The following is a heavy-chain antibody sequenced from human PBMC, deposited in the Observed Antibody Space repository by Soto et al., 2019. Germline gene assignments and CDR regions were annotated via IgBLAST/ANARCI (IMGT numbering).Heavy chain of an antibody. CDR1: GFTFSSYG. Sequence: GGSLRLSCAASGFTFSSYGMHWVRQAPGKGLEWVAVISYDGSNKYYADSVKGRFTISRDNSKNTLYLQMNSLRAEDTAVYYCAKRCSSTSCKAGMDVWGQVTTVNVSS. V-gene: IGHV3-30*18. J-gene: IGHJ6*01. CDR3: AKRCSSTSCKAGMDV. CDR2: ISYDGSNK. D-gene: IGHD2-2*01.